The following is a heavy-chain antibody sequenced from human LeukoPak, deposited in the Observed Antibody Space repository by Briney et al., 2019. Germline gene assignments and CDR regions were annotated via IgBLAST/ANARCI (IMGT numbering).Heavy chain of an antibody. D-gene: IGHD2/OR15-2a*01. Sequence: SETLSLTCTVSGGSISSYYWSWIRQPVGKGLEWIGHIYTSGSTNYNPSLKSRVTISVDTSKNQFSLELNSVTSADTAVYFCARELKVGNTGYYFDYWGQGTLVTVSS. J-gene: IGHJ4*02. V-gene: IGHV4-4*07. CDR1: GGSISSYY. CDR3: ARELKVGNTGYYFDY. CDR2: IYTSGST.